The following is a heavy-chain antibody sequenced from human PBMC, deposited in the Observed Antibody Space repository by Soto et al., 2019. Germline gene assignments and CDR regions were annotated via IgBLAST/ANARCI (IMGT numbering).Heavy chain of an antibody. CDR3: ARGSTVTTSFDP. V-gene: IGHV4-31*03. D-gene: IGHD4-17*01. J-gene: IGHJ5*02. Sequence: SETLSLTCTVSGGSISSGGYYWSWTRQHPGKGLEWIGYIYYSGSTYYNPSLKSRVTISVDTSKNQFSLKLSSVTAADTAVYYCARGSTVTTSFDPWGQGTLVTVSS. CDR1: GGSISSGGYY. CDR2: IYYSGST.